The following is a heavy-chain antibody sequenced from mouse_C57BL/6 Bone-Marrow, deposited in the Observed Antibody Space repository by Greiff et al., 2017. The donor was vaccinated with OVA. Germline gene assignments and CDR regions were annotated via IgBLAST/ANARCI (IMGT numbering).Heavy chain of an antibody. J-gene: IGHJ4*01. Sequence: QVQLQQPGAELVRPGSSVKLSCKASGYTFTSYWMDWVKQRPGQGLEWIGNIYPSDSETHYNQKFKDKATLTVDKSSSTAYMQLSSLTSEDSAVYCCARSIVTSYYAMDYWGQGTSVTVSS. V-gene: IGHV1-61*01. CDR3: ARSIVTSYYAMDY. CDR1: GYTFTSYW. CDR2: IYPSDSET. D-gene: IGHD2-5*01.